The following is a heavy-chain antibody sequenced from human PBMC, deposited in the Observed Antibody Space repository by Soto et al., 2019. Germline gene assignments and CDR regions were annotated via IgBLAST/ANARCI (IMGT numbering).Heavy chain of an antibody. Sequence: SETLSLTCTVSGGSISSYYWSWIRQPPGKGLEWIGYIYYSGSTNYNPSLKSRVTISVDTSKNQFSLKLSSVTAADTAVYYCARERESGYCSGGSCYRDYYGMDVWGQGTTVTVSS. V-gene: IGHV4-59*01. D-gene: IGHD2-15*01. J-gene: IGHJ6*02. CDR1: GGSISSYY. CDR2: IYYSGST. CDR3: ARERESGYCSGGSCYRDYYGMDV.